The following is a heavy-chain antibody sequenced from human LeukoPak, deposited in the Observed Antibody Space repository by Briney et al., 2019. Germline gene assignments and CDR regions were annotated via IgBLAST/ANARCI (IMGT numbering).Heavy chain of an antibody. CDR1: GYTFTSYG. J-gene: IGHJ4*02. CDR2: LSAYNGNT. Sequence: ASVKVSCKASGYTFTSYGISWVRQAPGQGLEWMGWLSAYNGNTNYAQKLQGRVTMTTDTSTSTAYMELRSLRSDDTAVYYCAREIFPTVTKDYWGQGTLVTVSS. CDR3: AREIFPTVTKDY. V-gene: IGHV1-18*01. D-gene: IGHD4-17*01.